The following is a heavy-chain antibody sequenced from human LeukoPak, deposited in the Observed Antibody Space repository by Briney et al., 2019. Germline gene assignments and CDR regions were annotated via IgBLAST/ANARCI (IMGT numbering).Heavy chain of an antibody. CDR3: TTGPYDYGSGTYYH. Sequence: GGSLRLSCAASGFTFSNAWMSWVRQAPGKGLEWVGRIKSKTDGGTTDYAAPEKGRFTISRDDSKNTLYVQMNSLKTEDTAVYYCTTGPYDYGSGTYYHWGQGTLVTVSS. CDR2: IKSKTDGGTT. D-gene: IGHD3-10*01. J-gene: IGHJ4*02. CDR1: GFTFSNAW. V-gene: IGHV3-15*05.